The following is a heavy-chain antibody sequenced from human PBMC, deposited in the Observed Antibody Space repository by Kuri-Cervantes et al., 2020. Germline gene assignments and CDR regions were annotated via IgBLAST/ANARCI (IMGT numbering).Heavy chain of an antibody. V-gene: IGHV3-73*01. Sequence: GGSLRLSCVTSGFIFSGSAIHWVRQASGKGLEGVGRIRSKANKYATTYAASVQGRFTISRDESKNTAYLQMNSLKTEDTAVYYCARDGDHWGQGTLVTVSS. CDR1: GFIFSGSA. CDR3: ARDGDH. D-gene: IGHD7-27*01. CDR2: IRSKANKYAT. J-gene: IGHJ4*02.